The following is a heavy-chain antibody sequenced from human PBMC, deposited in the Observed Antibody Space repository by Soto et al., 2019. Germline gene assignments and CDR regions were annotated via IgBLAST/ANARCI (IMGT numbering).Heavy chain of an antibody. CDR2: INPSGGST. D-gene: IGHD3-10*01. CDR1: GYTFTSYY. CDR3: ARDPPLWFGELRLFDY. V-gene: IGHV1-46*01. J-gene: IGHJ4*02. Sequence: PSVEVSCKASGYTFTSYYMHWVRQAPGQGLEWMGIINPSGGSTSYAQKFQGRVTMTRDTSTSTVYMELSSLRSEDTAVYYCARDPPLWFGELRLFDYWGQGTLVTVSS.